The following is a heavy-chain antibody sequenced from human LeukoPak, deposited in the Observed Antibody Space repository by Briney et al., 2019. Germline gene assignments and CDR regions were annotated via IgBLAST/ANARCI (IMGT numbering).Heavy chain of an antibody. Sequence: PGGSLRLSCAASGFTFNTYHMNWVRQAPGKGLEWVSFISTSSSNIIYYADSVKGRFTISRDDAKNSLFLQMNNLRAEDTAVYYCARKQWLNSWGQGTRVIVSS. J-gene: IGHJ5*02. CDR3: ARKQWLNS. CDR2: ISTSSSNII. D-gene: IGHD6-19*01. V-gene: IGHV3-48*04. CDR1: GFTFNTYH.